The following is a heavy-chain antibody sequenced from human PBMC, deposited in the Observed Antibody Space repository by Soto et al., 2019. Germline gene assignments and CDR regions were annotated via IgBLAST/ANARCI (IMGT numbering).Heavy chain of an antibody. D-gene: IGHD2-15*01. CDR3: ARDDVLCDGGRCYGVPLDV. V-gene: IGHV3-66*01. CDR1: GFTVSSKY. CDR2: IQSGGPT. J-gene: IGHJ6*04. Sequence: EVHLVESGGGLVQPGGSLRLSCAASGFTVSSKYMSWVRQAPGKGLEWVSLIQSGGPTYYADSVKGRFTISRDTSENTLHVQMDSLRAEDTAVYYCARDDVLCDGGRCYGVPLDVWGKRTTVTVSS.